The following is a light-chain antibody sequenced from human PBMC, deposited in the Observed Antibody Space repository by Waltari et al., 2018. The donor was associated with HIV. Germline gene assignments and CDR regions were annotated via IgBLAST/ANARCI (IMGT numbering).Light chain of an antibody. CDR1: QDISSS. CDR2: GSS. J-gene: IGKJ2*01. CDR3: QKYDRAPYT. Sequence: DIQLTQPPSSLSVSIRDRVTIPHRVTQDISSSLAWYQHKPGPPPKLLMYGSSTLQSGVPSRFRGSGSGTDFTLTITSLQSEDIGIYYCQKYDRAPYTFGQGTRLEI. V-gene: IGKV1-27*01.